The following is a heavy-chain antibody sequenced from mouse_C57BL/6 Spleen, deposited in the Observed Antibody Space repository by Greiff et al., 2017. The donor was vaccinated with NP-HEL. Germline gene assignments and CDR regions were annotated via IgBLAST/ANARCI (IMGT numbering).Heavy chain of an antibody. Sequence: VQLQQSGTVLARPGASVKMSCKTSGYTFTSYWTHWVKQRPGQGLEWIGAIYPGNSDTSYNQKFKGKAKLTAVTSASTAYMELSSRTNEDSAVYYCTRDYGSSQYYFDYWGQGTTLTVSS. J-gene: IGHJ2*01. V-gene: IGHV1-5*01. CDR3: TRDYGSSQYYFDY. D-gene: IGHD1-1*01. CDR1: GYTFTSYW. CDR2: IYPGNSDT.